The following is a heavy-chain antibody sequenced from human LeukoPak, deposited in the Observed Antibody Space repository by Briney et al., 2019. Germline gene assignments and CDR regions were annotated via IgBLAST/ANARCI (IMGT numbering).Heavy chain of an antibody. CDR1: GFTFSSYS. Sequence: QPGGSLRLSCAASGFTFSSYSMNWVRQAPGKGLEWVAYISASGGAMYYADSVKGRFTITRDDARNSLYLLMNSLRDEDSAVYYCARDAGSYTMGNWFDPWGQGTLVTVSS. CDR2: ISASGGAM. V-gene: IGHV3-48*02. CDR3: ARDAGSYTMGNWFDP. D-gene: IGHD1-26*01. J-gene: IGHJ5*02.